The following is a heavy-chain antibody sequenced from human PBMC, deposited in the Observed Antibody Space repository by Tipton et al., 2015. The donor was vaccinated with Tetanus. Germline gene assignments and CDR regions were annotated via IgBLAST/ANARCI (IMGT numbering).Heavy chain of an antibody. CDR1: GFTFSSYA. Sequence: SLRLSCAASGFTFSSYAMSWVRQAPGKGLEWVALIWYDGSDKYYADSVKGRFTISRDNSKNTLYLQMNSLRAEDTAVYYCTTGYDSSGYYPYDYWGQGTLVTVSS. CDR3: TTGYDSSGYYPYDY. D-gene: IGHD3-22*01. J-gene: IGHJ4*02. CDR2: IWYDGSDK. V-gene: IGHV3-33*08.